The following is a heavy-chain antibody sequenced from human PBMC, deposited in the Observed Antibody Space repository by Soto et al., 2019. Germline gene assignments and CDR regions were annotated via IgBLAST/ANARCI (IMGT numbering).Heavy chain of an antibody. CDR3: TTDSFWGGFDP. CDR1: GFTFSNAW. CDR2: IKSKTDGGTT. J-gene: IGHJ5*02. D-gene: IGHD7-27*01. V-gene: IGHV3-15*01. Sequence: EVQLVESGGGLVKPGGSLRLSCAASGFTFSNAWMSWVRQAPGKGLEWVGRIKSKTDGGTTDYAAPVKGRFTISRDDSKNTRYLQMNILKTEDTAVYYCTTDSFWGGFDPWGQGTLVTVSS.